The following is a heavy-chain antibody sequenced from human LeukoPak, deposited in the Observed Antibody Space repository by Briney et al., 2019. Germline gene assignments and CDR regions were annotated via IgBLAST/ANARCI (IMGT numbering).Heavy chain of an antibody. CDR1: GYTFTGYY. CDR3: ARERFGELLLDY. J-gene: IGHJ4*02. V-gene: IGHV1-2*02. Sequence: ASVKVSCKASGYTFTGYYMHWVRQAPGQGLEWMGWINPNSGGTNYARKFQGRVTMTRDTSISTAYMELSRLRSGDTAVYYCARERFGELLLDYWGQGTLVTVSS. CDR2: INPNSGGT. D-gene: IGHD3-10*01.